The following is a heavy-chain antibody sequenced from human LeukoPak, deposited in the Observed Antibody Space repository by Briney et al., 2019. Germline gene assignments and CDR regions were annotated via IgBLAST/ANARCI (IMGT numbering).Heavy chain of an antibody. V-gene: IGHV6-1*01. CDR2: TYYRSKWYN. CDR3: ARGINRVLDY. Sequence: SQTLSLTCAISGDSVSSNSAAWYWIRLSPSRGLEWLGRTYYRSKWYNDSALSVKSRITINPDTSKNQFSLQLDSVTPEDTATYYCARGINRVLDYWGQGTLVTVSS. J-gene: IGHJ4*02. D-gene: IGHD3-10*01. CDR1: GDSVSSNSAA.